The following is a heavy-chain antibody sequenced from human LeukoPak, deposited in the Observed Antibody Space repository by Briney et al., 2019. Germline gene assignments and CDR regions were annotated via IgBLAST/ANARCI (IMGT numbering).Heavy chain of an antibody. Sequence: GGSLRLSWAASGFTFSSYWMSWVRQAPGKGLEWVANIKQDGSEKYYVDSVKGRFTISRDNAKNSLYLQMNSLRAEDTAVYYCARDSGGSSLDYWGQGTLVTVSS. CDR2: IKQDGSEK. CDR3: ARDSGGSSLDY. D-gene: IGHD2-2*01. V-gene: IGHV3-7*01. CDR1: GFTFSSYW. J-gene: IGHJ4*02.